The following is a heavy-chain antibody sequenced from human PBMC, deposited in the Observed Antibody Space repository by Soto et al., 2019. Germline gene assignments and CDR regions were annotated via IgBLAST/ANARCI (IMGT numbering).Heavy chain of an antibody. V-gene: IGHV1-8*01. CDR1: GYTFTSLD. CDR2: MNTDGGST. J-gene: IGHJ4*02. D-gene: IGHD1-26*01. CDR3: ARGINQGVDY. Sequence: QVQLVQSGAEVKEPGASVKVSCKASGYTFTSLDINWVRQVTGQGLEWMGWMNTDGGSTGYALKFEGRVTMTSDTSLSTAYMELRYLRSEDTAVYYCARGINQGVDYWGQGTLVTVSS.